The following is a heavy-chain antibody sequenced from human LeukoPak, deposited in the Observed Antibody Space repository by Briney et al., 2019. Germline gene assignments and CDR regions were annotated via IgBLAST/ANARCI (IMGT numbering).Heavy chain of an antibody. Sequence: SETLSLTCTVSGGSISSYYWSWIRQPPGKGLEWIGEINHSGSTNYNPSLKSRVTISVDTSKNQFSLKLSSVTAADTAVYYCARDLGYCTNGVCHTRFDYWGQGTLVAVSS. V-gene: IGHV4-34*01. CDR1: GGSISSYY. D-gene: IGHD2-8*01. J-gene: IGHJ4*02. CDR3: ARDLGYCTNGVCHTRFDY. CDR2: INHSGST.